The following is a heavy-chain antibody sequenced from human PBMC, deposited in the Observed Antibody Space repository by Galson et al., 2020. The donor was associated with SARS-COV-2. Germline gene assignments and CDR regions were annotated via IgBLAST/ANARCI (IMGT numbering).Heavy chain of an antibody. Sequence: SETLSLTCAVYGGSFSGYYWSWIRQPPGKGLEYIGEINHSGSTNYNPSLKSRVTISVDTSKNQFSLKLGSVTAADTAVYYCARGSSNTSPTDYWGQGTLVTVSS. CDR2: INHSGST. CDR1: GGSFSGYY. J-gene: IGHJ4*02. V-gene: IGHV4-34*01. D-gene: IGHD2-2*01. CDR3: ARGSSNTSPTDY.